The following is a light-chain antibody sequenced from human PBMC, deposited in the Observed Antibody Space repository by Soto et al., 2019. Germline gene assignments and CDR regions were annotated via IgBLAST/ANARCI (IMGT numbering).Light chain of an antibody. Sequence: DIQMTQSPSTLSASVGDRVTITCRASQSISSWLAWYQQKPGKAPKLLIYKASSLESGVPSRFSGSGSGTEFTLTISSLQPDDFATYYCQRGETFGQGTKVEIK. CDR2: KAS. V-gene: IGKV1-5*03. CDR3: QRGET. CDR1: QSISSW. J-gene: IGKJ1*01.